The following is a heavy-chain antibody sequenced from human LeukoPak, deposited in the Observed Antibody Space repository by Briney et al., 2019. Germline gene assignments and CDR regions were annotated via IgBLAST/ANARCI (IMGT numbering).Heavy chain of an antibody. J-gene: IGHJ2*01. D-gene: IGHD3-9*01. CDR1: GFTFSSYA. CDR3: ARETDILTGYYLWYFDL. CDR2: IKQDGSEK. Sequence: PGGSLRLSCAASGFTFSSYAMSWVRQAPGKGLEWVANIKQDGSEKYYVDSVKGRFTISRDNAKNSLYLQMNSLRAEDTAVYYCARETDILTGYYLWYFDLWGRGTLVTVSS. V-gene: IGHV3-7*01.